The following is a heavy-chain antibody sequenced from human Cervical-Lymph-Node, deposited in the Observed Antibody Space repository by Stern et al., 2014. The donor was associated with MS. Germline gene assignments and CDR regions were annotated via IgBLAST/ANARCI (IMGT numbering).Heavy chain of an antibody. Sequence: QVQLGQSGAEVREPGASVKVSCKASGYTFTNYYMHWVRQAPGQGLEWMGMIKPSGGSTSSAQKFQGRVTMTRDTSTSTVYMELSSLRSEDTAVYYCARDHGGTYYGLPDYWGQGTLVTVSS. J-gene: IGHJ4*02. CDR2: IKPSGGST. V-gene: IGHV1-46*01. CDR3: ARDHGGTYYGLPDY. D-gene: IGHD1-26*01. CDR1: GYTFTNYY.